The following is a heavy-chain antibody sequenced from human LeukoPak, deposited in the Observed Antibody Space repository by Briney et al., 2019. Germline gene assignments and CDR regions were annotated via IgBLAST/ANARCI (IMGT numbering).Heavy chain of an antibody. D-gene: IGHD2-2*01. CDR1: GGSVSSYY. CDR3: AGVVVPPHWYFDL. V-gene: IGHV4-59*08. CDR2: IYYSGST. Sequence: SETLSLTCTVSGGSVSSYYWNWIRQPPGRGLEWIGYIYYSGSTNYNPSLKSRVTISVDMSKNQFSLKLNSVTGADTAVYYCAGVVVPPHWYFDLWGRGTLVTVSS. J-gene: IGHJ2*01.